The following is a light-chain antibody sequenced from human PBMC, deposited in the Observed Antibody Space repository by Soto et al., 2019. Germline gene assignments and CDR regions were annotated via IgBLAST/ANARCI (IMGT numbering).Light chain of an antibody. CDR1: QTIDMY. CDR2: GAS. V-gene: IGKV1-39*01. J-gene: IGKJ1*01. Sequence: IQMTQSPSSLSASVGDRVTITCRASQTIDMYLNWYQHIPGRAPKLLIYGASSLQSGVPTRFSGSGGGTYFTLTISSLQHADFATCYCQQSNSSPGTFGRGTRVE. CDR3: QQSNSSPGT.